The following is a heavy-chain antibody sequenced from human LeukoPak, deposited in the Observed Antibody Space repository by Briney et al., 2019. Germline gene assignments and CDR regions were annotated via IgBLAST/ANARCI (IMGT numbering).Heavy chain of an antibody. CDR2: IYYSGST. D-gene: IGHD4-17*01. V-gene: IGHV4-59*08. Sequence: SETLSLTCTVSGGSISSYYWSWIRQPPGKGLEWIGYIYYSGSTNYNPSLKSRVTISVDTSKNQFSLKLSSVTAADTAVYYCARHFEPPRDDYGDYDGVGRDVNWGQGTLVTVSS. CDR1: GGSISSYY. CDR3: ARHFEPPRDDYGDYDGVGRDVN. J-gene: IGHJ4*02.